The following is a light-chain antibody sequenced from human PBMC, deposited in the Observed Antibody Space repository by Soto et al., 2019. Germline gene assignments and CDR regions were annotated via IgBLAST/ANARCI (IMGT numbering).Light chain of an antibody. Sequence: QAVVTQEPSLTVSPGGTVTLTCASSTGAVTSGNYPSWFQQKPGQAPRTLIYTTDDKHSCTPARFSGSLLGGKAALTLSGVQPEDEAEYCCLLYYGGAHLLFGGGTKLTVL. J-gene: IGLJ3*02. CDR3: LLYYGGAHLL. CDR2: TTD. V-gene: IGLV7-43*01. CDR1: TGAVTSGNY.